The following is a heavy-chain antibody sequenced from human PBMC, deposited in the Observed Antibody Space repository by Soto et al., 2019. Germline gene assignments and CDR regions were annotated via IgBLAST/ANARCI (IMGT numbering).Heavy chain of an antibody. CDR1: GYTFTSYG. J-gene: IGHJ6*02. CDR3: AGELSAYDSSGYYYNYYYYGMDV. V-gene: IGHV1-18*01. CDR2: ISAYNGNT. Sequence: ASVKVSCKASGYTFTSYGISWVRQAPGQGLEWMGWISAYNGNTNYAQKLQGRVTMTTDTSTSTAYMELRSLRSDDTAVYYCAGELSAYDSSGYYYNYYYYGMDVWGQGTTVTVSS. D-gene: IGHD3-22*01.